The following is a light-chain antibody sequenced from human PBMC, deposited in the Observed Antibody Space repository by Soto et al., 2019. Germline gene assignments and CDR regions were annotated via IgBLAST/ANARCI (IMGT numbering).Light chain of an antibody. V-gene: IGLV3-21*04. Sequence: SYELTQPPSVSVAPGKTARITCGGNNIGSKSVHWYQQKPGQAPVLVIYYDSDRPSGIPERFSGSNSGNTATLTISRVEAGDEADYYCQVWDSSSDSYVFGTGTKLTFL. CDR3: QVWDSSSDSYV. J-gene: IGLJ1*01. CDR1: NIGSKS. CDR2: YDS.